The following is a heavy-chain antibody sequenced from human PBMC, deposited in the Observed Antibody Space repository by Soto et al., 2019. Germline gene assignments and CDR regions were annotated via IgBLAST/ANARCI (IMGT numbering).Heavy chain of an antibody. CDR1: EGSSGGFY. V-gene: IGHV4-34*01. Sequence: VEEGSSGGFYGSWIRQPPGKGLEWIGEINHSGSTNYNPSLKSRVTISVDTSKNQFSLKLSSVTAADTAVYYCARCYGNTWFAPRGQRTLVTVFS. J-gene: IGHJ5*02. CDR2: INHSGST. D-gene: IGHD4-17*01. CDR3: ARCYGNTWFAP.